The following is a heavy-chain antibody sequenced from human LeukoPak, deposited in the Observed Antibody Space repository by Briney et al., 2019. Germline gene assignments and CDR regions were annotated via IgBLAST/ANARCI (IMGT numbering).Heavy chain of an antibody. CDR2: IIPIFGTA. Sequence: ASVKVSCKASGGTFSSYAISWVRQAPGQGLEWMGGIIPIFGTANYAQKFQGRVTITADESTSTAYMELSSLRSDDTAVYYCARDLVGATDYWGQGTLVTVSS. CDR3: ARDLVGATDY. CDR1: GGTFSSYA. D-gene: IGHD1-26*01. J-gene: IGHJ4*02. V-gene: IGHV1-69*13.